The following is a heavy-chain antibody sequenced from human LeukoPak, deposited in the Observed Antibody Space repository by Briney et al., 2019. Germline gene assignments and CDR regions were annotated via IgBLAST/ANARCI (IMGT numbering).Heavy chain of an antibody. CDR1: GGSISSYY. Sequence: PSETLSLTCTVSGGSISSYYWSWIRQPPGKGLEWIGYIYYSGNTNYNPSLKSRVTISLDTSKNQFSLKLSSLTAADTAVYYCARRVGRWFGERAYYYNYMDVWGKGTTVTISS. D-gene: IGHD3-10*01. J-gene: IGHJ6*03. CDR3: ARRVGRWFGERAYYYNYMDV. V-gene: IGHV4-59*08. CDR2: IYYSGNT.